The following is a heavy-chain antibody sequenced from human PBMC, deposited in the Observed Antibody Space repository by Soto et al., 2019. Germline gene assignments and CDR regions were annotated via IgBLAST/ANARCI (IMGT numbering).Heavy chain of an antibody. CDR3: AKDAVSGDGVWLLDS. J-gene: IGHJ5*02. CDR1: GFTFSKAY. D-gene: IGHD4-17*01. CDR2: IDSKIDADKT. Sequence: GGSLRLSCTASGFTFSKAYMNWVRQAPGKGLEWLGQIDSKIDADKTDLAAPVKGRFTLSRDDSKNTVYLQMNGLEIEDTAMYYCAKDAVSGDGVWLLDSWGQGTVVTVSS. V-gene: IGHV3-15*04.